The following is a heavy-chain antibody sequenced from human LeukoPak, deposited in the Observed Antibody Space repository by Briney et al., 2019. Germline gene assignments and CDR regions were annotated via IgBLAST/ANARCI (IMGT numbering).Heavy chain of an antibody. V-gene: IGHV3-11*01. D-gene: IGHD4-17*01. J-gene: IGHJ3*02. Sequence: GGSLRLSCAASGFTFSDYYMSWIRQAPGKGLEWVSYISSSGSTIYYADSVKGRFTISRDNAKNSLYLQMNSLRSEDTAVYYCARVWIYGDAFDIWGQGTMVTVSS. CDR2: ISSSGSTI. CDR1: GFTFSDYY. CDR3: ARVWIYGDAFDI.